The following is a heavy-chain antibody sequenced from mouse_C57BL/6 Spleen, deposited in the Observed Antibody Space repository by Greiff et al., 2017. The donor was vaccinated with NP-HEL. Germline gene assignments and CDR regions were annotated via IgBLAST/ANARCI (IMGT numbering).Heavy chain of an antibody. CDR3: ARSGASYDLAWYAY. Sequence: QVQLQQSGAELARPGASVKLSCKASGYTFTSYGISWVKQSTGQGLEWIGEIYPRSGNTYYNEKFKGKATLTADKSSSTAYMELRSLTSEDSAVYFCARSGASYDLAWYAYWGQGTLVTVSA. CDR1: GYTFTSYG. V-gene: IGHV1-81*01. J-gene: IGHJ3*01. D-gene: IGHD1-1*01. CDR2: IYPRSGNT.